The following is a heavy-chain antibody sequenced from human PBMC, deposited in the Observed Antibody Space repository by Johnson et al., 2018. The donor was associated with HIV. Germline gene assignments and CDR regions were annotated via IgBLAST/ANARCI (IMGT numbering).Heavy chain of an antibody. CDR1: GFTFSSYP. J-gene: IGHJ3*02. V-gene: IGHV3-7*01. D-gene: IGHD2-21*02. CDR3: ARDRSKLLYPFDAFDI. CDR2: IKQDGSEK. Sequence: VQLVESGGGVVQPGRSLRLSCAASGFTFSSYPMHWVRQAPGKGLEWVANIKQDGSEKYYVDSVKGRFTISRDNAKNSLYLQMNSLRAEDTAVFYCARDRSKLLYPFDAFDIWGQGTMVTVSS.